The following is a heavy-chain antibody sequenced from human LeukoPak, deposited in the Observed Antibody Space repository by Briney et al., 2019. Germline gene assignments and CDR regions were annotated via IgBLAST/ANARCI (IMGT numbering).Heavy chain of an antibody. J-gene: IGHJ4*02. Sequence: PSETLSLTCSVSGGSISSSGYYWGWIRQPLGKGLEWIGSVYYSGTTYYNPSLKSRVTISIDTSKNQFSLRLSSVTAEDTAVYYCAREYSSSRYGYWGQGTLVSVSS. V-gene: IGHV4-39*07. CDR2: VYYSGTT. CDR1: GGSISSSGYY. CDR3: AREYSSSRYGY. D-gene: IGHD6-13*01.